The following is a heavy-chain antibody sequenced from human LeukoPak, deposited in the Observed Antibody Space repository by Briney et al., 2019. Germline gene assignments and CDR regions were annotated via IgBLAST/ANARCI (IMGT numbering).Heavy chain of an antibody. Sequence: GGSLRLSCAASGFTFSSYGMHWVRQAPGKGLEWVSAISGSGGSTYYADSVKGRFTISRDNSKNTLYLQMNSLRAEDTAVYYCAKDGYGILDYFDYWGQGTLVTVSS. CDR2: ISGSGGST. CDR3: AKDGYGILDYFDY. J-gene: IGHJ4*02. V-gene: IGHV3-23*01. CDR1: GFTFSSYG. D-gene: IGHD3-9*01.